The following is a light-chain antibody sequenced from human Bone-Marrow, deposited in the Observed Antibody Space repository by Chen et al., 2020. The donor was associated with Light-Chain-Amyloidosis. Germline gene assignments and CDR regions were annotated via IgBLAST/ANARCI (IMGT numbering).Light chain of an antibody. CDR3: QSADSSGTYEVI. CDR1: DLPTKY. CDR2: RDT. V-gene: IGLV3-25*03. Sequence: SYELTQPPSVSVSPGQPARLTCSGDDLPTKYAYWYQQKPGQAPVLVIHRDTERPSGISARFSGSSSGTTATLTISGVQAEDEAAYHCQSADSSGTYEVIFGGGTKLTVL. J-gene: IGLJ2*01.